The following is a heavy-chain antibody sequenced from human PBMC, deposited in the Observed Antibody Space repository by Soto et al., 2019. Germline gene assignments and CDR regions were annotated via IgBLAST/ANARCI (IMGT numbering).Heavy chain of an antibody. CDR1: GYTFTGYY. V-gene: IGHV1-69*10. D-gene: IGHD6-13*01. Sequence: SVKVSCKASGYTFTGYYMHWVRQAPGQGLEWMGWIIAIIGIANYAQKFQGRVTITADKSTSTAYMELSSLRSEDTAVYYCARDSGFSSSWYWFDPWGQGTLVTVSS. J-gene: IGHJ5*02. CDR2: IIAIIGIA. CDR3: ARDSGFSSSWYWFDP.